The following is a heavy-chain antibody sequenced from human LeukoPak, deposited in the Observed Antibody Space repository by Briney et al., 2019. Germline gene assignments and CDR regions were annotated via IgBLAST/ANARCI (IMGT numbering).Heavy chain of an antibody. V-gene: IGHV3-30*18. D-gene: IGHD4-17*01. J-gene: IGHJ4*02. CDR1: GFTFSSYG. Sequence: GGSLRLSCAASGFTFSSYGMHWVRQAPGKGLEWVAVISYDGSNKYYADSVKGRFTISRDNSKNTLYLQMNSLRAEDTAVYYCAKHGDYWFGYWGQGTLVTVSS. CDR3: AKHGDYWFGY. CDR2: ISYDGSNK.